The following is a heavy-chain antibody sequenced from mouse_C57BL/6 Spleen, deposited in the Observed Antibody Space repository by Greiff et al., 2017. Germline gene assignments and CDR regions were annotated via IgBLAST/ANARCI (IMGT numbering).Heavy chain of an antibody. Sequence: EVHLVESGEGLVKPGGSLKLSCAASGFTFSSYAMSWVRQTPEKRLEWVAYISSGGDYIYYADTVKGRFTISRDNARNTLYLQMSSLKSEDTAMYYCTRDRGNYSKGEVYFDYWGQGTTLTVSS. J-gene: IGHJ2*01. CDR3: TRDRGNYSKGEVYFDY. CDR2: ISSGGDYI. D-gene: IGHD2-5*01. V-gene: IGHV5-9-1*02. CDR1: GFTFSSYA.